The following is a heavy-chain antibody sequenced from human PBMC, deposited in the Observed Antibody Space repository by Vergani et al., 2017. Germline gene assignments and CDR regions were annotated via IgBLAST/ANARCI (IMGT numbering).Heavy chain of an antibody. CDR3: ARLWGGTRPPDY. V-gene: IGHV4-39*01. Sequence: QLQLQESGPGLVKPSETLSLTCTVSGGPISSRSYYWGWIRQPPGKGLEWIGSIYYSGSTYYNPSLKSRVTLSVDTSKNQLSLKLSSVTAADTAVFYCARLWGGTRPPDYWGQGTLVTGSS. CDR1: GGPISSRSYY. CDR2: IYYSGST. J-gene: IGHJ4*02. D-gene: IGHD2-15*01.